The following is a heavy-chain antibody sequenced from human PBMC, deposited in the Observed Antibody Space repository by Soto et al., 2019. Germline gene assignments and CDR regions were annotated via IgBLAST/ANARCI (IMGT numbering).Heavy chain of an antibody. Sequence: VVNPTQTLTMTCTFSGFSFTTAGVAVGWIRQTPGGALEWLTLIYYNDDRRFTPSLKTRLTITGDTSKNQVFLSLTNVDPGDTATYFFPHRDGGYEIIYFEFWGQGIPVTVAS. CDR3: PHRDGGYEIIYFEF. J-gene: IGHJ4*02. CDR2: IYYNDDR. D-gene: IGHD5-12*01. V-gene: IGHV2-5*01. CDR1: GFSFTTAGVA.